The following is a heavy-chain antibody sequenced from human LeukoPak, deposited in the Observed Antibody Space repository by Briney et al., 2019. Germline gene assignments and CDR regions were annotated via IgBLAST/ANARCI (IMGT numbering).Heavy chain of an antibody. CDR1: GDSISTYY. Sequence: PSETLSLTCTVSGDSISTYYWNWIRLPAGKGLEWIGRMYISGSTDYNPSLKSRVTISVDTSKNQFSLKLSSVTAADTAVYYCARVDVVVPAALKSGWFDPWGQGTLVTVSS. CDR2: MYISGST. V-gene: IGHV4-4*07. J-gene: IGHJ5*02. D-gene: IGHD2-2*01. CDR3: ARVDVVVPAALKSGWFDP.